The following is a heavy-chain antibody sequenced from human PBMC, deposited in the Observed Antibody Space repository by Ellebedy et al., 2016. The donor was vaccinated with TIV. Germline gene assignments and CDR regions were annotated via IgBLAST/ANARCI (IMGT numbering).Heavy chain of an antibody. CDR3: ARDWYSSSSVYDY. J-gene: IGHJ4*02. V-gene: IGHV4-34*01. CDR2: INHSGST. D-gene: IGHD6-6*01. Sequence: SETLSLXCAVYGGSFSGYYWSWIRQPPGKGLEWIGEINHSGSTNYNPSLKSRVTISVDTSKNQFSLKLSSVTAADTAVYYCARDWYSSSSVYDYWGQGTLVTVSS. CDR1: GGSFSGYY.